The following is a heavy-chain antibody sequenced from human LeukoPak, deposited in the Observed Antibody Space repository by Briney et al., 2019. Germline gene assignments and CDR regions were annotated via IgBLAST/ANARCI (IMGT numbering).Heavy chain of an antibody. CDR1: GYTFTGYY. CDR3: ARARYCSGGSCRYFDY. CDR2: INPNSGGT. Sequence: ASVKVSCKASGYTFTGYYMHWVRQAPGQGFEWMGWINPNSGGTNYAQKFQGRVTMTRDTSISTAYMELSRLRSDDTAVYYCARARYCSGGSCRYFDYWGQGTLVTVSS. V-gene: IGHV1-2*02. J-gene: IGHJ4*02. D-gene: IGHD2-15*01.